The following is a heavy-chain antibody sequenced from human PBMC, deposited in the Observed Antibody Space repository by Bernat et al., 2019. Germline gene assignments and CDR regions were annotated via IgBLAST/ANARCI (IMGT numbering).Heavy chain of an antibody. CDR2: ISNDGYNK. J-gene: IGHJ4*01. D-gene: IGHD5-18*01. CDR3: AMGGRGYTYGPMGDY. Sequence: VQLVDSGGGVVQPGRSLRLSCVASEFTFCSAAMHWVRQAPGKGLEWVAIISNDGYNKYYADSVKGRFTISRDNSKNTLSLQMNSLRAEDTAVYYCAMGGRGYTYGPMGDYWGHGTLVTVSS. CDR1: EFTFCSAA. V-gene: IGHV3-30-3*01.